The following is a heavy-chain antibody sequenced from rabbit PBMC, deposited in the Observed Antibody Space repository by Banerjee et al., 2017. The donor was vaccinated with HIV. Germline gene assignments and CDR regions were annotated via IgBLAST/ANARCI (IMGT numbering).Heavy chain of an antibody. CDR1: GFDFSSSYW. J-gene: IGHJ4*01. Sequence: QEQLEESGGGLVKPEGSLTLTCKASGFDFSSSYWICWVRQAPGKGLEWIGCFYSADGTAYYASWVNGRFSISKTSSTTVTLQMTTLTAADTATYFCARSYAGYADTSLNLWGQGTLVTVS. CDR2: FYSADGTA. D-gene: IGHD4-2*01. CDR3: ARSYAGYADTSLNL. V-gene: IGHV1S45*01.